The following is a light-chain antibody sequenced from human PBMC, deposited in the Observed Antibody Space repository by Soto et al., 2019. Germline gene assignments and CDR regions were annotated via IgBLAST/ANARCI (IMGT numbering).Light chain of an antibody. J-gene: IGKJ1*01. CDR2: GAS. Sequence: EIVMTQPPATLSVSPGERATLSCRASQSVSSNLAWYQQKPGQAPRLLIHGASTRATGFPARFSGSGSGTDFTLTISSLQSEDFAVYYCQQYNNWPETFGQGTKVDIK. V-gene: IGKV3-15*01. CDR3: QQYNNWPET. CDR1: QSVSSN.